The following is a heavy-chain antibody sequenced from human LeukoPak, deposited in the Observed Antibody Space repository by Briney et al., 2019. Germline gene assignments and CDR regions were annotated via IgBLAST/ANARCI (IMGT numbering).Heavy chain of an antibody. CDR2: IIPILGIA. D-gene: IGHD3-3*01. V-gene: IGHV1-69*04. J-gene: IGHJ5*02. Sequence: SVKVSCKASGGTFSSYAISWVRQAPGQGLEWMGRIIPILGIANYAQKFQGRVTITADKSTSTAYMELSSLRSEDTAVYYCARDGEPSTTIFGVATINWFDPWGQGTLVTVSS. CDR1: GGTFSSYA. CDR3: ARDGEPSTTIFGVATINWFDP.